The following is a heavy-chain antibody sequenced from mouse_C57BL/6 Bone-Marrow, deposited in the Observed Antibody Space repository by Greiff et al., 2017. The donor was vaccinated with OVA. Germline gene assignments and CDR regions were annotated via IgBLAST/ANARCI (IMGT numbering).Heavy chain of an antibody. CDR3: TTHFSYYTWFAY. J-gene: IGHJ3*01. V-gene: IGHV14-4*01. CDR1: GFNIKDDY. D-gene: IGHD1-1*01. Sequence: EVQLQQSGAELVRPGASVKLSCTASGFNIKDDYMNWVKQRPEQGLEWIGWIDPENGDTEYAAKFQGKATITADTSSNTAYLQLSSLTSEDTAVYYCTTHFSYYTWFAYWGQGTLVTVSA. CDR2: IDPENGDT.